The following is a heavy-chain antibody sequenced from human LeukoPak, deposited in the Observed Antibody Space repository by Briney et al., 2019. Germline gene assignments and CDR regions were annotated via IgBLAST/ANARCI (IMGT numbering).Heavy chain of an antibody. J-gene: IGHJ6*03. Sequence: GGSLRLSCAASGFTFSSYGMHWVRQAPGKGLEWVAFIRYDGSNKYYADSVKGRFTISRDNSKNTLYLQMNSLRAEDTAVYYCAKVNRFLEWAYYYYYMDVWGKGTTVTVSS. CDR1: GFTFSSYG. CDR3: AKVNRFLEWAYYYYYMDV. CDR2: IRYDGSNK. D-gene: IGHD3-3*01. V-gene: IGHV3-30*02.